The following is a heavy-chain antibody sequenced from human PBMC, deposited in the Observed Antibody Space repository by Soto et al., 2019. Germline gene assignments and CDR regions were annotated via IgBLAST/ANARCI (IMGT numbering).Heavy chain of an antibody. CDR1: GYTFTSYY. CDR3: ARAPHYDFWSGYTYGMDV. Sequence: ASVKVSCKASGYTFTSYYIHWVRQAPGQGLEWMGIINPSGGSTSYAQKFQGRVTMTRDTSTSTVYMELSSLRSEDTAVYYCARAPHYDFWSGYTYGMDVWGQGTTVTVSS. D-gene: IGHD3-3*01. V-gene: IGHV1-46*01. J-gene: IGHJ6*02. CDR2: INPSGGST.